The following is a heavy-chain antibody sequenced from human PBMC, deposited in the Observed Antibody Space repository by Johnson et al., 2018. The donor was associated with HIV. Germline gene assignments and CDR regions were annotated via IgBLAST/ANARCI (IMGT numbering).Heavy chain of an antibody. Sequence: QVQLVESGGGLVQPGGSLRLSCAASGFTFSDYYMNWVRQAPGKGLEWLSYISSSGSTIYYADSVKGRFTISRDNSKNSLYLQMNSRGAEDTAVYYCARAPSEGCSGGSCYPWAFDIWGQGTMVTVSS. CDR3: ARAPSEGCSGGSCYPWAFDI. CDR1: GFTFSDYY. CDR2: ISSSGSTI. J-gene: IGHJ3*02. D-gene: IGHD2-15*01. V-gene: IGHV3-11*01.